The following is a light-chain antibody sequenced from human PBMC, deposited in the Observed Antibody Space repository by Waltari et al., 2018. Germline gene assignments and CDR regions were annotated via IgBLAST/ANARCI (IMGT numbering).Light chain of an antibody. Sequence: EIVLTQSPATLSLSPGERATLSCRASQSVSSYLAWYQQTPGQAPRLLIYDASNRATGIPARFSGSGSGTDFTLTINSLEPEDFAVYYCQQRSNRPPWTFGQGTSVEIK. CDR2: DAS. V-gene: IGKV3-11*01. J-gene: IGKJ1*01. CDR1: QSVSSY. CDR3: QQRSNRPPWT.